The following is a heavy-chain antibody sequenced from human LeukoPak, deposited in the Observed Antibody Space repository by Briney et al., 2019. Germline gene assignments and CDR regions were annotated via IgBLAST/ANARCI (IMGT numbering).Heavy chain of an antibody. CDR1: GGSISSSSYY. CDR2: IYYSGST. J-gene: IGHJ4*02. V-gene: IGHV4-39*01. Sequence: KSSETLSLTCTVSGGSISSSSYYWGWIRQPPGKGLEWIGSIYYSGSTYYNPSLKSRVTISVDTSKNQFSLKLSSVTAADTAVYYCATLIPSVYSSGWYGIHAYWGQGTLVTVSS. CDR3: ATLIPSVYSSGWYGIHAY. D-gene: IGHD6-19*01.